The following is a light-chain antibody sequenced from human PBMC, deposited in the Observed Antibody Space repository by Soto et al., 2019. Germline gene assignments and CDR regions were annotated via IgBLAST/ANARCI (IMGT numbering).Light chain of an antibody. Sequence: EIVLTQSPGTLSLSPGERATLSGRASQSVSRSYLAWYQQKPGQAPRLLMYGASRRATGIPDRFSGSGSGTDFSLTISRLEPEDFAVYYCQQYGSSPWTFAQGTKVDI. CDR2: GAS. J-gene: IGKJ1*01. CDR3: QQYGSSPWT. CDR1: QSVSRSY. V-gene: IGKV3-20*01.